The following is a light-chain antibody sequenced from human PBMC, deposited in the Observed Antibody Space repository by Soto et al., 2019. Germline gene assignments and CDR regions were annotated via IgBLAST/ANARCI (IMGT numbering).Light chain of an antibody. CDR1: QSVSSSY. J-gene: IGKJ1*01. CDR3: QQDYNLPPVT. V-gene: IGKV3D-7*01. CDR2: GAS. Sequence: PVERVTLSCRASQSVSSSYLTWYQQKPGQAPRLLIYGASTRATSIPARFSGSGSGTDFTLTISSLQPEDFAVYYCQQDYNLPPVTFGQGTKVEIK.